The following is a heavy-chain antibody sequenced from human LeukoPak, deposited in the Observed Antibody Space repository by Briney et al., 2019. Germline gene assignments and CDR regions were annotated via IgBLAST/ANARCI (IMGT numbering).Heavy chain of an antibody. CDR2: ISSSGSTI. J-gene: IGHJ4*02. Sequence: PGGSLRLSCAASGFTLSDYYMSWIRQAPGEGLEWISYISSSGSTIYLADSVKGRVTISRDNAKNSLYLQMNSLRAEDTAVYYCARSYTGYDRTDYWGQGTLVTVSS. CDR3: ARSYTGYDRTDY. CDR1: GFTLSDYY. V-gene: IGHV3-11*01. D-gene: IGHD5-12*01.